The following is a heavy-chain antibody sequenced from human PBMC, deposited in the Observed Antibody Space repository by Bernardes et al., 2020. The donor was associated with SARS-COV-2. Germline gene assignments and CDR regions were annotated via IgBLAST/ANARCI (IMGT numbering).Heavy chain of an antibody. CDR3: ARGGQGYLFDA. CDR1: SGPFDSYY. J-gene: IGHJ4*02. CDR2: IYSAGST. Sequence: SETLSLTCDVSSGPFDSYYWSWIRQPPGLGLEWIGYIYSAGSTNYNPSLGSRVTLSIDTARRQFSLKLNSVTAADTAVYFCARGGQGYLFDAWGQGALVTVSS. V-gene: IGHV4-59*01. D-gene: IGHD3-16*02.